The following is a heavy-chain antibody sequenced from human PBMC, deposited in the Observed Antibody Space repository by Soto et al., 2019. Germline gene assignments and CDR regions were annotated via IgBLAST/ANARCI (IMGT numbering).Heavy chain of an antibody. CDR1: GASISGDGYS. CDR2: IYYSGST. D-gene: IGHD4-17*01. J-gene: IGHJ5*02. CDR3: ARGPYGDPAPRLDP. Sequence: QVQLQESGPGLVKPSQTLSLTCTVSGASISGDGYSWSWIRQQPGKGLQWIGYIYYSGSTYYTPSLKGRLAIPADMSKNQFSIELTSVTAADTAIYYCARGPYGDPAPRLDPWGQGALVTVSS. V-gene: IGHV4-31*03.